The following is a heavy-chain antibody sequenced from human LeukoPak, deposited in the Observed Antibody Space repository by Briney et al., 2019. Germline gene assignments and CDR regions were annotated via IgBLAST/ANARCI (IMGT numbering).Heavy chain of an antibody. V-gene: IGHV3-23*01. CDR1: GFTFSSYT. J-gene: IGHJ3*01. D-gene: IGHD5-24*01. CDR2: IGSSGGST. CDR3: VKDIQLST. Sequence: PGGSLRLSCAASGFTFSSYTMNWVRQAPGKGLEWVSLIGSSGGSTYYADSVKGRFTISRDNFNHTLSLQMSSLRVEDTAIYYCVKDIQLSTWGLGTMVTVSS.